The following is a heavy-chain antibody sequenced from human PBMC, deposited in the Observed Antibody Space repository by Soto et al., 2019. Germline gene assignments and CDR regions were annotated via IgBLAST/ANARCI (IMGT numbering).Heavy chain of an antibody. CDR3: ARGYDFWSGGFDP. J-gene: IGHJ5*02. V-gene: IGHV4-30-2*01. CDR1: GGSISGGGYS. D-gene: IGHD3-3*01. CDR2: IYHSGST. Sequence: KASETLSLTCAVSGGSISGGGYSWSWIRQPPGKGLEWIGYIYHSGSTYYNPSLKSRVTISVDRSKNQFSLKLSSVTAADTAVYYCARGYDFWSGGFDPWGQGTLVTVSS.